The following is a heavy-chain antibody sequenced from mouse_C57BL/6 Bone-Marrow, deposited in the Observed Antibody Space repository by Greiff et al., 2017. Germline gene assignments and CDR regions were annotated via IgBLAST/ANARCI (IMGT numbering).Heavy chain of an antibody. CDR2: ISSGSSTI. CDR1: GFTFSDYG. J-gene: IGHJ4*01. Sequence: QRVESGGGLVKPGGSLKLSCAASGFTFSDYGMHWVRQAPEKGLEWVAYISSGSSTIYYADTVKGRFTISRDNAKNTLFLQMTSLRSEDTAMYYCATTVVAFMDYWGQGTSVTVSS. D-gene: IGHD1-1*01. V-gene: IGHV5-17*01. CDR3: ATTVVAFMDY.